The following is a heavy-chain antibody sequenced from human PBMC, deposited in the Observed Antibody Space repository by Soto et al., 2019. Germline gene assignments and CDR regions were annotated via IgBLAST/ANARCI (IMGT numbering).Heavy chain of an antibody. CDR2: IYYSGRT. D-gene: IGHD3-22*01. CDR3: ASAYYYDSSGYYYLLDY. V-gene: IGHV4-30-4*01. Sequence: PSETLALTCTVSGGSISSGDYYWSWIRQPPGKGLEWIGYIYYSGRTYYNPSLKSRVTISVDTSKNQFSLKLSSVTAADTAVYYCASAYYYDSSGYYYLLDYWGQGTLVTVSS. J-gene: IGHJ4*02. CDR1: GGSISSGDYY.